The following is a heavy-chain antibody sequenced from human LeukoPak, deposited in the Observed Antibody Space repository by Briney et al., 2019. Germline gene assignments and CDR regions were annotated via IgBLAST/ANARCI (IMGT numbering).Heavy chain of an antibody. J-gene: IGHJ3*01. CDR1: GYSFSSYC. CDR2: ISPGGSET. CDR3: VRSPRDGYHDAFDV. D-gene: IGHD5-24*01. V-gene: IGHV5-51*03. Sequence: GESLKIFCKGLGYSFSSYCNAWVRQRPGKGLEWMGIISPGGSETRYDPSCQRQVTISADSSTITAYLLWSSLRAADTAMYYFVRSPRDGYHDAFDVWGQGTMVTVSS.